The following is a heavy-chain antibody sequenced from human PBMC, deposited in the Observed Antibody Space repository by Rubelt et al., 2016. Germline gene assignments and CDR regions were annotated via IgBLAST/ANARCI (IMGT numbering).Heavy chain of an antibody. D-gene: IGHD5-12*01. CDR3: ARTEGPTTDDFDV. V-gene: IGHV2-70*01. J-gene: IGHJ3*01. CDR2: IDWDDDK. Sequence: QVALRESGPALVKPTQTLTLTCTFSGFSLTTVGMSVSWIRQPPGKALEWLAHIDWDDDKYYNPSLRSRLSVSKDTSKSQVVLTMSNVAPVDTATYYCARTEGPTTDDFDVWGQETMVSVAS. CDR1: GFSLTTVGMS.